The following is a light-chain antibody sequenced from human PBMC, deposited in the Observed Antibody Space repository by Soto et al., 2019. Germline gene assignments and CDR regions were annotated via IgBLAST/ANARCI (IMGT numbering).Light chain of an antibody. Sequence: QSVLTQPASVSGSPGQSITISCTGTSSDVGGYRYVSWFQHHPGKAPKLIIYEVSNRPSGISDRFSGSKSGNTASLTISGLQAEDEADYYCCSYAGSSTLFGTGTKVTVL. V-gene: IGLV2-14*01. CDR2: EVS. CDR3: CSYAGSSTL. J-gene: IGLJ1*01. CDR1: SSDVGGYRY.